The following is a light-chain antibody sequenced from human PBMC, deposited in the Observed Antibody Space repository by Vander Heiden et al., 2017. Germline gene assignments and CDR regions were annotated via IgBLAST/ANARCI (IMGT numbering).Light chain of an antibody. J-gene: IGKJ1*01. CDR3: QQTYSPPRT. V-gene: IGKV1-39*01. CDR2: ATS. Sequence: IHLTQSPSSLSASLGGRINTTCRSSETIINYINWYQQEPGRAPKLLIYATSNLQSGVPSRFTGSGSGTDFTLTISSLQREDFATYFCQQTYSPPRTFGQGTKVEI. CDR1: ETIINY.